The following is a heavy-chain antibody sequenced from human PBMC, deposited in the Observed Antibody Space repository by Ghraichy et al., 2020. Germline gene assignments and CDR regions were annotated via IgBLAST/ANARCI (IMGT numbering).Heavy chain of an antibody. CDR1: GFTVSSNY. CDR2: IYSGGST. Sequence: LSLTCAASGFTVSSNYMSWVRQAPGKGLEWVSVIYSGGSTYYADSVKGRFTISRDNSKNTLYLQMNSLRAEDMAVYYCARAPGYSYGPYYFDYWGQGTLVTVSS. V-gene: IGHV3-53*01. J-gene: IGHJ4*02. D-gene: IGHD5-18*01. CDR3: ARAPGYSYGPYYFDY.